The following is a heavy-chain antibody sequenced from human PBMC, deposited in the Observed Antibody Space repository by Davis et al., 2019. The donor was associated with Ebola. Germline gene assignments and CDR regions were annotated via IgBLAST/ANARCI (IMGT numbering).Heavy chain of an antibody. CDR1: GGTFSSYS. V-gene: IGHV1-69*08. CDR3: ARGPSVATAHYFDY. Sequence: AASVKVSCKAFGGTFSSYSISWVRQAPGQGLEWMGRIIPFLGTTDYAHKFQGRVTIAADKSTRIAYMELNSLTSEDTAVYYCARGPSVATAHYFDYWGQGTLVTVSS. CDR2: IIPFLGTT. D-gene: IGHD2-21*02. J-gene: IGHJ4*02.